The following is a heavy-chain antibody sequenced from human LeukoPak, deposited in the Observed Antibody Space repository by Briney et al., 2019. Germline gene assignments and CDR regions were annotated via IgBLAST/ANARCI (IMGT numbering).Heavy chain of an antibody. CDR2: ISGSGGCT. CDR3: AKDRQYSYGGYFDY. J-gene: IGHJ4*02. D-gene: IGHD5-18*01. Sequence: ETLSLTCAVSGGSISSGGYSWSWVRQAPGKGLEWVSAISGSGGCTYYADSVKGRFTISRDNSKNTLYLQMNSLRAEDTAVYYCAKDRQYSYGGYFDYWGQGTLVTVSS. V-gene: IGHV3-23*01. CDR1: GGSISSGGYS.